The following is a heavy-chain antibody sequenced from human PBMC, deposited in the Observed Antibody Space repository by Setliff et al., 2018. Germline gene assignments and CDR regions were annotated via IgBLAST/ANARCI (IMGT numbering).Heavy chain of an antibody. CDR3: ARDRGGGLYDY. CDR2: IGTSSTWI. Sequence: PGGSLRLSCAASGFSFTTYTMNWIRQAPGQGLEWVSSIGTSSTWIYYADSVKGRFTISRDNAKNSLYLQMDSLRVEDTAMYFCARDRGGGLYDYWGRGTLVTVSS. D-gene: IGHD3-16*01. J-gene: IGHJ4*02. V-gene: IGHV3-21*06. CDR1: GFSFTTYT.